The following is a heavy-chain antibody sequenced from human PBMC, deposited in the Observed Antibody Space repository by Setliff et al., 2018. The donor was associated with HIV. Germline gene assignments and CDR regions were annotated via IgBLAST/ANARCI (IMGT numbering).Heavy chain of an antibody. D-gene: IGHD3-10*01. CDR3: ARQGNAIYGEVDS. J-gene: IGHJ5*01. CDR2: IYHSGRT. Sequence: PSETLSLTCTVSGGSISSSDHYWGWIRQPPGKGLEWIGSIYHSGRTFYNPPFKSRVTISVDTSKNQFSLKLISVTAADTAIYFCARQGNAIYGEVDSWGQGTRVTVSS. CDR1: GGSISSSDHY. V-gene: IGHV4-39*01.